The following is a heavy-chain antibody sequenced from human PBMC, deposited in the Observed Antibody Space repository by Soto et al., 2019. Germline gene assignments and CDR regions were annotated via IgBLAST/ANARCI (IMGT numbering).Heavy chain of an antibody. CDR3: ARGKVGGGGTTVMNYFDY. CDR1: GFTFSSYS. Sequence: PGQSLKISCAASGFTFSSYSMNWVRQAPGKGLEWVSSISSSSSCIYYADSVKGRFTISRDNAKNSLYLQMNSLRAEDTAVYYCARGKVGGGGTTVMNYFDYWGQGTLVTVSS. D-gene: IGHD4-17*01. V-gene: IGHV3-21*01. J-gene: IGHJ4*02. CDR2: ISSSSSCI.